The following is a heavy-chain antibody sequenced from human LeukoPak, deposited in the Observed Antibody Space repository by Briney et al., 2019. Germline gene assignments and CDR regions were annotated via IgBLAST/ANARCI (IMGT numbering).Heavy chain of an antibody. CDR2: INPNSGGT. Sequence: GASVKVSCKASGYTFTSYGISWVRQAPGQGLEWMGWINPNSGGTKYAQKFQGRVTMTRDTSISTAYMELSRLRSDDTAVYYCARGITMVRGVYYYYYMDVWGKGTTVTVSS. CDR1: GYTFTSYG. CDR3: ARGITMVRGVYYYYYMDV. J-gene: IGHJ6*03. V-gene: IGHV1-2*02. D-gene: IGHD3-10*01.